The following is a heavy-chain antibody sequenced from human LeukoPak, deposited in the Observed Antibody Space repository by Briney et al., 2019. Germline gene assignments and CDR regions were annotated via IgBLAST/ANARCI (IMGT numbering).Heavy chain of an antibody. CDR2: MNPNSGNT. V-gene: IGHV1-8*03. Sequence: ASVKVSCKASGYTFTSYDINWVRQATGQGLEWMGWMNPNSGNTGYAQKFQGRVTITRNTSISTAYMELSSLRSEDTAVYYRARDYLEESVPDYWGQGTLVTVSS. CDR1: GYTFTSYD. CDR3: ARDYLEESVPDY. D-gene: IGHD3-16*01. J-gene: IGHJ4*02.